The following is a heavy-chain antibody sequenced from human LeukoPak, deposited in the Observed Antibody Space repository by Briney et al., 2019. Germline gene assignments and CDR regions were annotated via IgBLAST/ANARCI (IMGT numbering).Heavy chain of an antibody. Sequence: GGSLRLSCAASGFTFSSYGMSWVRQAPGKGLEWVSAISGSGGSTYYADSVKGRFTISRDNSKNTLYLQMNSLRAEDTAVYYCAKVVLLWFGELFPCAFDIWGQGTMVTVSS. CDR1: GFTFSSYG. V-gene: IGHV3-23*01. CDR2: ISGSGGST. J-gene: IGHJ3*02. CDR3: AKVVLLWFGELFPCAFDI. D-gene: IGHD3-10*01.